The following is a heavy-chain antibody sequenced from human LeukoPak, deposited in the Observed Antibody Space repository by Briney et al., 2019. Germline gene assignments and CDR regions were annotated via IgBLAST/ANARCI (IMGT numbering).Heavy chain of an antibody. V-gene: IGHV3-48*03. J-gene: IGHJ4*02. Sequence: GGSLRLSCAASGFTFSSYEMNWVRQAPGKGLEWVSYISSNDGTVYYADSVKGRFTISRDNSKNTLYLQMNSLRAEDTAVFYCARYRIAAAGKGDIDYWGQGTLVTVSS. CDR3: ARYRIAAAGKGDIDY. CDR2: ISSNDGTV. CDR1: GFTFSSYE. D-gene: IGHD6-13*01.